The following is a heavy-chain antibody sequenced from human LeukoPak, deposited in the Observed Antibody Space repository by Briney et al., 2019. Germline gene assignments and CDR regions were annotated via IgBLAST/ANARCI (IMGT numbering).Heavy chain of an antibody. CDR1: GFTFSSYW. CDR2: ISGSGGST. Sequence: GGSLRLSCAASGFTFSSYWMSWVRQAPGKGLEWVSAISGSGGSTYYADSVKGRFTISRDNSKNTLYLQMNSLRAEDTAVYYCAREVEMATISSDYWGQGTLVTVSS. J-gene: IGHJ4*02. D-gene: IGHD5-24*01. V-gene: IGHV3-23*01. CDR3: AREVEMATISSDY.